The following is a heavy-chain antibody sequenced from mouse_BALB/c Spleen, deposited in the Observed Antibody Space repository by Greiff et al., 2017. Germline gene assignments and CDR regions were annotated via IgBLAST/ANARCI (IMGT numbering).Heavy chain of an antibody. CDR1: GYTFTSYW. V-gene: IGHV1S81*02. Sequence: QVQLQQPGADLVKPGASVKLSCKASGYTFTSYWMHWVKQRPGQGLEWIGEINPSNGRTNYNEKFKSKATLTVDKSSSTAYMQLSSLTSEDSAVYYCANYYGSSYYAMDYWGQGTSVTVSS. CDR2: INPSNGRT. CDR3: ANYYGSSYYAMDY. J-gene: IGHJ4*01. D-gene: IGHD1-1*01.